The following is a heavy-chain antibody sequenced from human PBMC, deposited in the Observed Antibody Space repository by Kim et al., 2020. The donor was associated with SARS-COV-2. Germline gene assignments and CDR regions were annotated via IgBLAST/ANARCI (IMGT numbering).Heavy chain of an antibody. J-gene: IGHJ6*02. CDR2: ISSSSSYI. CDR3: ARDPPHYDILTGSYYYYGMDV. V-gene: IGHV3-21*01. Sequence: GGSLTLSCAASGFTFSSYSMNWVRQAPGKGLEWVSSISSSSSYIYYADSVKGRFTISRDNAKNSLYLQMNSLRAEDTAVYYCARDPPHYDILTGSYYYYGMDVWGQGTTVTVSS. D-gene: IGHD3-9*01. CDR1: GFTFSSYS.